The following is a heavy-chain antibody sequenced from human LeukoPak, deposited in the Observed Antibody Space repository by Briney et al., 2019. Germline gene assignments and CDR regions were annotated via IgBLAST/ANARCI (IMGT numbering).Heavy chain of an antibody. D-gene: IGHD6-13*01. CDR2: INPNSGGT. J-gene: IGHJ1*01. Sequence: ASVKVSCKASGYTFTGYYMHWVRQAPGQGLEWMGWINPNSGGTNYAQKFQGRVTMTRDTSISTAYMELSRLRSDDTAVYYCARDAHSSSWDGYFQHWGQGTLVTVSS. V-gene: IGHV1-2*02. CDR1: GYTFTGYY. CDR3: ARDAHSSSWDGYFQH.